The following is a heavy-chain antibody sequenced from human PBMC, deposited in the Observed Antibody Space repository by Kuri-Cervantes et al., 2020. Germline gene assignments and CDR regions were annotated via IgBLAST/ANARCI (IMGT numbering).Heavy chain of an antibody. V-gene: IGHV3-30*07. CDR3: ARAAIVGATKGYFDY. Sequence: GESLKISCAASGFTFSSYAMHWVRQAPGKGLEWVAVISYDGSNKYYADSVKGRFTISRDSAKNSLYLQMNSLRAEDTAVYYCARAAIVGATKGYFDYWGQGTLVTVSS. CDR1: GFTFSSYA. CDR2: ISYDGSNK. J-gene: IGHJ4*02. D-gene: IGHD1-26*01.